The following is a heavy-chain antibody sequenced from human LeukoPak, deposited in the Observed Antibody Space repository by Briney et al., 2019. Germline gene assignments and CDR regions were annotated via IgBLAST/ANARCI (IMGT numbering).Heavy chain of an antibody. Sequence: SVKVSCKASGGTFSSYAISWVRQAPGQGLEWMGGIIPIFGTANYGQKFQGRGTITADESTRTAYMELSSLRSEDTAVYYCARVRFSYGYSSGLNWFDPWGQGTLVTVSS. D-gene: IGHD6-19*01. V-gene: IGHV1-69*13. CDR1: GGTFSSYA. J-gene: IGHJ5*02. CDR3: ARVRFSYGYSSGLNWFDP. CDR2: IIPIFGTA.